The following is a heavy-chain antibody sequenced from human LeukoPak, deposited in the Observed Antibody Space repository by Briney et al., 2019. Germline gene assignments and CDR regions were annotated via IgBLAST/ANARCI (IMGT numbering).Heavy chain of an antibody. D-gene: IGHD2-15*01. CDR2: IHYSGRT. Sequence: PPETLSLTCSVSGGSISSYYWSWIRQPPGKGLEWIGYIHYSGRTDSNPSLKSRVTVSLDTSKNQFSLKLTSVTPADTAVYFCAGEIGGGGRFDFWGQGTLVTVSS. J-gene: IGHJ4*02. V-gene: IGHV4-59*01. CDR3: AGEIGGGGRFDF. CDR1: GGSISSYY.